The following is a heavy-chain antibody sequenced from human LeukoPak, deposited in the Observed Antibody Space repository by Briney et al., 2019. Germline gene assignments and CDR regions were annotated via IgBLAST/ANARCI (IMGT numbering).Heavy chain of an antibody. CDR1: GGSISSYY. V-gene: IGHV3-23*01. J-gene: IGHJ4*02. CDR3: AKGNEWELLRYFDY. CDR2: ISGSGGST. Sequence: ETLSLTCTVSGGSISSYYWSWVRQAPGKGLEWVSAISGSGGSTYYADSVKGRFTISRDNSKNTLYLQMNSLRAEDTAVYYCAKGNEWELLRYFDYWGQGTLVTVSS. D-gene: IGHD1-26*01.